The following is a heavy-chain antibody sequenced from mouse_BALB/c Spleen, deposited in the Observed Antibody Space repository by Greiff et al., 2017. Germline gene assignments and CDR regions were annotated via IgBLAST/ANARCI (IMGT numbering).Heavy chain of an antibody. Sequence: EVKVVESGGGLVQPGGSRKLSCAASGFTFSSFGMHWVRQAPEKGLEWVAYISSGSSTIYYADTVKGRFTISRDNPKNTLFLQMTSLRSEDTAMYYCARSSYYGNYGWFAYWGQGTLVTVSA. J-gene: IGHJ3*01. CDR3: ARSSYYGNYGWFAY. CDR2: ISSGSSTI. D-gene: IGHD2-10*01. CDR1: GFTFSSFG. V-gene: IGHV5-17*02.